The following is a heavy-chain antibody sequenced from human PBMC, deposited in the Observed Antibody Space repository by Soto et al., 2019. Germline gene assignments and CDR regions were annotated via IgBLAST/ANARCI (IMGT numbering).Heavy chain of an antibody. CDR2: LNRDGSST. D-gene: IGHD4-4*01. CDR3: ARGLKWGLFDY. Sequence: GGSLTLSCAASGFTFSRDWMHCARQAPGEGLVWVSHLNRDGSSTSYADAVNGRFTISRDNARNTLFMQMNSLRAEDTAVYYCARGLKWGLFDYWGQGTLVTVSS. J-gene: IGHJ4*02. V-gene: IGHV3-74*01. CDR1: GFTFSRDW.